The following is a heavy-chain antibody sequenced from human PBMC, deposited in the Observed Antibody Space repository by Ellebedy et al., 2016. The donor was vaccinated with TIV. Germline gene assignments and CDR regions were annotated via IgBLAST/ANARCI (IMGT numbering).Heavy chain of an antibody. CDR3: AKYRGESAYYHGLDV. V-gene: IGHV3-74*01. Sequence: GGSLRLSCAASGFSFSGYWMHWVRQAPGKGLLWVSRIVGDGSDTKYAESVKGRFTISRDNSKNTLYLQMNSLRAEDTAVYYCAKYRGESAYYHGLDVWGQGTTVTVSS. J-gene: IGHJ6*02. CDR2: IVGDGSDT. CDR1: GFSFSGYW. D-gene: IGHD3-10*01.